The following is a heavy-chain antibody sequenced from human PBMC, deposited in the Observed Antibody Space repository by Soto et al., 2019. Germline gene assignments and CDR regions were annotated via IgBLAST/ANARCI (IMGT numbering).Heavy chain of an antibody. Sequence: QVQLVESGGGVVQPGRSLRLSCAASGFTFSSYGMHWVRLAPGKGLEWVAVIWYDGSNKYYADSVKGRFTISRDNSKNTLYLQMNSLRAEDTAVYYCARTYYYGSGDDYWGQGTLVTVSS. D-gene: IGHD3-10*01. J-gene: IGHJ4*02. V-gene: IGHV3-33*01. CDR2: IWYDGSNK. CDR1: GFTFSSYG. CDR3: ARTYYYGSGDDY.